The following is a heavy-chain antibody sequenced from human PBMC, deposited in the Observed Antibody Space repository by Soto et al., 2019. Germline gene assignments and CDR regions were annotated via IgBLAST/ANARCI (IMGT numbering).Heavy chain of an antibody. CDR3: ARGSLRSDYVLNY. CDR2: IYYSGST. Sequence: SETLSLTCTVSGGSISSGDYYWSWIRQPPGKGLEWIGYIYYSGSTYYNPSLKSRVTISVDTSKNQFSLKLSSVTAVDTAVYYCARGSLRSDYVLNYWGQGTLVTVSS. D-gene: IGHD4-17*01. CDR1: GGSISSGDYY. V-gene: IGHV4-30-4*01. J-gene: IGHJ4*02.